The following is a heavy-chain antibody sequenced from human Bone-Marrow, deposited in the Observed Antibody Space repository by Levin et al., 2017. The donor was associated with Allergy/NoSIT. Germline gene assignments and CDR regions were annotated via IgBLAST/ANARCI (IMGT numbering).Heavy chain of an antibody. CDR2: FGNTAKT. Sequence: PGGSLRLSCAASGFTFTRFALSWVRQAPGKGLEWVASFGNTAKTYYADSVMGRFTVSRDTSTNTLFLQMNSLRAEDTAVYYCAKDHESTGWPTFDLWGQGTVVTVSS. J-gene: IGHJ4*02. CDR3: AKDHESTGWPTFDL. D-gene: IGHD6-19*01. V-gene: IGHV3-23*05. CDR1: GFTFTRFA.